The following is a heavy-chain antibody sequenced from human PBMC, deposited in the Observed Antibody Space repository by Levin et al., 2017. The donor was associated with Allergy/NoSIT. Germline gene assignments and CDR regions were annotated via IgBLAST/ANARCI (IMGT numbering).Heavy chain of an antibody. V-gene: IGHV5-51*01. Sequence: GGSLRLSCKGSGYSFTSYWIGWVRQMPGKGLEWMGIIYCSDSDTRYSPSFQGQVTISADKSITTAYLQWSSLKASDTAIYYCARRAYSSGWPHFDYWGQGTLVTVSS. D-gene: IGHD6-19*01. CDR2: IYCSDSDT. CDR1: GYSFTSYW. J-gene: IGHJ4*02. CDR3: ARRAYSSGWPHFDY.